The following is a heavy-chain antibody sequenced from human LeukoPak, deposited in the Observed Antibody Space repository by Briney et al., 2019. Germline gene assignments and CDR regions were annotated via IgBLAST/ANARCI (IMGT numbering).Heavy chain of an antibody. V-gene: IGHV4-39*01. CDR2: IYYSGST. J-gene: IGHJ3*02. CDR3: ARHADDSTYYVTAFDI. CDR1: GGPVSSGSYY. D-gene: IGHD4-11*01. Sequence: SETLSLTCTVSGGPVSSGSYYWGWIRQPPGKGLEWIGSIYYSGSTYYNPSLKSRVTISVDTSKNQFSLRLSSMTAADTAVYYCARHADDSTYYVTAFDIWGRGTMVTVSS.